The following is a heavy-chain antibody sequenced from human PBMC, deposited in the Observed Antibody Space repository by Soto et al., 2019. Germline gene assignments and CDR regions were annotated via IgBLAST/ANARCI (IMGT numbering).Heavy chain of an antibody. CDR3: ASRGHLGSRDIIDY. CDR1: GGSISSGGYY. Sequence: QVQLQESGPGLVKPSQTLSLTCTVSGGSISSGGYYWSWIRQHPGKGLEWIGYIYYSGSTYYNPSLERSGTCSVDTSKSPFTLKPSSVTAADTAVHYWASRGHLGSRDIIDYWGQGTLVTVSS. CDR2: IYYSGST. V-gene: IGHV4-31*03. J-gene: IGHJ4*02. D-gene: IGHD6-13*01.